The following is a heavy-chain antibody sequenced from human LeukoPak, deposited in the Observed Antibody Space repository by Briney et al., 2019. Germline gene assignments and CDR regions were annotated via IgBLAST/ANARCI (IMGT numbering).Heavy chain of an antibody. CDR2: ISGSSDYR. J-gene: IGHJ4*02. Sequence: GGSLRLSCAASGFTFSSYSFNWVRQAPGKGLKWDSSISGSSDYRSYADSVKGRFTISRDNAKNSLYLRMNSLRAEDTAVYYCARDLARAGTTDPFVKWGQGTLVTVSS. D-gene: IGHD1-7*01. V-gene: IGHV3-21*01. CDR3: ARDLARAGTTDPFVK. CDR1: GFTFSSYS.